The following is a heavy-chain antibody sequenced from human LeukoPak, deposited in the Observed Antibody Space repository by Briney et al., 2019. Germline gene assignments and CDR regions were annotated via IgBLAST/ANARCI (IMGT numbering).Heavy chain of an antibody. V-gene: IGHV1-2*02. Sequence: GASVKVSCKASGYTFTDYYIHWVRQAPGQGLEWMGWINPAGGGTNYAQNFQGRVTMTSDTSISTAYMELSSLRSDDTAVYYCAKTGNSRFDYWGQGTLVTVSS. CDR1: GYTFTDYY. D-gene: IGHD4-23*01. CDR2: INPAGGGT. J-gene: IGHJ4*02. CDR3: AKTGNSRFDY.